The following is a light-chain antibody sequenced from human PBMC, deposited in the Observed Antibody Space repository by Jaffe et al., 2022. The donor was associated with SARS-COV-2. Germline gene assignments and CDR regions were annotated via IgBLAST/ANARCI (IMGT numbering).Light chain of an antibody. Sequence: DIQMTQSPSTLSASVGDRVTITCRASQSISSWLAWYQQKPGKAPKLLIYRTSSLESGVPSRFSGSGSGTEFTLTISSLQPDDFATYYCQHYNGYYTFGQGTTLEIK. J-gene: IGKJ2*01. V-gene: IGKV1-5*03. CDR2: RTS. CDR1: QSISSW. CDR3: QHYNGYYT.